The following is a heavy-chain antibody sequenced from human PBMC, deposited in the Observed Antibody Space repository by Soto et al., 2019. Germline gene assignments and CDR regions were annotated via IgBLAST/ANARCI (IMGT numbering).Heavy chain of an antibody. CDR2: INPHGGST. J-gene: IGHJ5*02. Sequence: ASVKVSCKAPGDTFTSYYLNWVRQAPGQGLEWMGVINPHGGSTKYAQKSQGRITMTRDTSRSTVYMGLSSLRSDDTAIYYCARSSGGNFGIIIEGSNWFDPWGQGTLVTVSS. V-gene: IGHV1-46*01. CDR3: ARSSGGNFGIIIEGSNWFDP. D-gene: IGHD3-3*01. CDR1: GDTFTSYY.